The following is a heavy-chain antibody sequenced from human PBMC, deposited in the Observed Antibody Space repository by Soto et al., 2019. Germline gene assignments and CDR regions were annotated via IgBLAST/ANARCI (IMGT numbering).Heavy chain of an antibody. Sequence: SETLSLTCTVSGGSVSSGSYYWSWIRQPPGKGLEWIGYIYYSGSTNYNPSLKSRVTISVDTSKNQFSLKLSSVTAADTAVYYCARRHGSCFDYWGQGTLVPVSS. CDR2: IYYSGST. CDR3: ARRHGSCFDY. CDR1: GGSVSSGSYY. V-gene: IGHV4-61*01. J-gene: IGHJ4*02.